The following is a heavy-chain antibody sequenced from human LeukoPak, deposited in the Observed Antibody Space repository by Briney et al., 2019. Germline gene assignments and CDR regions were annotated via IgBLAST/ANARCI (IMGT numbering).Heavy chain of an antibody. CDR1: GGSFSGYY. J-gene: IGHJ5*02. CDR3: AGGGTTAMVHAVGFVP. V-gene: IGHV4-34*01. CDR2: INHSGST. D-gene: IGHD5-18*01. Sequence: SETLSLTCAVYGGSFSGYYWSWIRQPPGKGLEWIGEINHSGSTNYNPSLKSRVTISVDTSKNQFSLKLSSVTAADTAVYYCAGGGTTAMVHAVGFVPWGQGTLVTVSS.